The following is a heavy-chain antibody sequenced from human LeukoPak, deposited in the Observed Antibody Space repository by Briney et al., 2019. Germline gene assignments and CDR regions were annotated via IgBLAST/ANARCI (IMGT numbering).Heavy chain of an antibody. V-gene: IGHV3-48*03. D-gene: IGHD4-23*01. CDR2: ISSSGSTI. Sequence: PGGSLRLSCAASGFTFSSYEMNWVRQAPGKGLEWVSYISSSGSTIYYADSVKGRFTISRDNAKNSLYLQMNSLRAEDTAVYYCARANLDNGGNSNYWGQGTLVTVSS. CDR3: ARANLDNGGNSNY. J-gene: IGHJ4*02. CDR1: GFTFSSYE.